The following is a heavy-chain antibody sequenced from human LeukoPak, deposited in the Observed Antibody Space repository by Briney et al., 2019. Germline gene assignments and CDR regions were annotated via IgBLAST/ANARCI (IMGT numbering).Heavy chain of an antibody. J-gene: IGHJ6*02. Sequence: GGSLRLSCAASGFTFSSYGMHWVRQAPGKGLEWVAVIWYDGSNKYYADSVKGRFTISRDNSKNTLYLQMNSLRAEDTAAYYXXXXXXXXWSGYSEGGPLYYYGMDVWGQGTTVTVSS. D-gene: IGHD3-3*01. V-gene: IGHV3-33*01. CDR3: XXXXXXXWSGYSEGGPLYYYGMDV. CDR2: IWYDGSNK. CDR1: GFTFSSYG.